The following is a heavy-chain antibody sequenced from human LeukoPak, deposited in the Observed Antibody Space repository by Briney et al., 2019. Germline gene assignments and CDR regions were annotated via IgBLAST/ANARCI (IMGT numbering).Heavy chain of an antibody. Sequence: GESLKISWKISGYSFTRYWIGGVRQLPGKGLEWMGIIYPGDSDTRYSPSFQGQVTISADKSISTAYLQWSSLKASDTAIYYCARHWPAESLDYWGQGTLVTVS. J-gene: IGHJ4*02. CDR1: GYSFTRYW. CDR3: ARHWPAESLDY. CDR2: IYPGDSDT. V-gene: IGHV5-51*01.